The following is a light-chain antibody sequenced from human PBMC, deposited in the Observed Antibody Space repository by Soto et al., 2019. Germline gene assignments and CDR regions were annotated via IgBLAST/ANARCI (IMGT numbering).Light chain of an antibody. CDR1: QSVSSSQ. J-gene: IGKJ1*01. CDR3: QNRSNWPPT. Sequence: DIVLKQSPGNLSLSPWERATRSCRASQSVSSSQLAWYQQRRGQAPRLLIYGATSRATGIPDRFSGSGSGTDFTLTISRLEPEEFAVYYCQNRSNWPPTVGKGTKVDIK. V-gene: IGKV3D-20*02. CDR2: GAT.